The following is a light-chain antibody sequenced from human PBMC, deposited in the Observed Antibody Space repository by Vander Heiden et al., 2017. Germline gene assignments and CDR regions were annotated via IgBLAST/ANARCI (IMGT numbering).Light chain of an antibody. CDR1: SSDVGSYNL. V-gene: IGLV2-23*02. Sequence: QSALTQPASVSGSPGQSITISCTGTSSDVGSYNLVSWYQQRPGKAPILMIYEVSKRPSGVSNRFSGSKSGNTASLTISGLQAEDEADYYCCSYAGSSSYVFGTGTKVTVL. J-gene: IGLJ1*01. CDR3: CSYAGSSSYV. CDR2: EVS.